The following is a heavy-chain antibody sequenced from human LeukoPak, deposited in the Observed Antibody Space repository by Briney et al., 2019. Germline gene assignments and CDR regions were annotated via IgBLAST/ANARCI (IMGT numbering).Heavy chain of an antibody. CDR1: GFTFSSYS. D-gene: IGHD3-10*01. J-gene: IGHJ5*01. Sequence: GGSLRPSCAASGFTFSSYSMNWVRQAPGKGLEWVSFISSSSTYIYYADSVKGRFTISRDDAKNSLYLQMSSLRADDTAVYYCARDRVVSGRFGEVASWGQGTLVTVSS. CDR3: ARDRVVSGRFGEVAS. V-gene: IGHV3-21*01. CDR2: ISSSSTYI.